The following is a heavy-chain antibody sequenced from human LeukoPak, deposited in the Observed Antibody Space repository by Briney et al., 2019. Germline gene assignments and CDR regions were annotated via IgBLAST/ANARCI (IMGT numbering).Heavy chain of an antibody. J-gene: IGHJ4*02. CDR3: ARHRAMVRGLFESPKYYFDY. V-gene: IGHV4-34*01. Sequence: SETLSLTCAVYGGSFRDYYWSWIRQLPGKGLEWIGEVNHSGSTNYNPSLKSRVTISVDTSKNQFSLKLSSVTAADTAVYYCARHRAMVRGLFESPKYYFDYWGQGTLVTVSS. CDR2: VNHSGST. CDR1: GGSFRDYY. D-gene: IGHD3-10*01.